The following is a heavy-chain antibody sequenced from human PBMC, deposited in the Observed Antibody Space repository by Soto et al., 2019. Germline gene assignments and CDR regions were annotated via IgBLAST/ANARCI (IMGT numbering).Heavy chain of an antibody. CDR2: ISGTGGST. J-gene: IGHJ4*02. Sequence: EVQLLESGGGLVQPGGSLRLSCAASGFTFSNYAVAWVRQAPGKGLEWVSTISGTGGSTYYADSVKGRFTSSRDNSKNTLYLQMNSLRAADTAVYYCAKDQGSSWYEIDYWGQGTLVTVSS. D-gene: IGHD6-13*01. CDR1: GFTFSNYA. CDR3: AKDQGSSWYEIDY. V-gene: IGHV3-23*01.